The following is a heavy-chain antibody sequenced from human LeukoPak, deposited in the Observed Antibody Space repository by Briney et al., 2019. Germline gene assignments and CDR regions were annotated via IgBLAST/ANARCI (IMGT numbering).Heavy chain of an antibody. CDR3: ARDSELGYCSA. J-gene: IGHJ1*01. CDR1: GFAFRSYW. Sequence: GGSLRLSCRASGFAFRSYWMHWVRQAPGKRLEWVSRINLDGTIVRYTDSVEGRFTISRDNAKSTLFPHMNSLTADDTALYFCARDSELGYCSAWGQGTLVTVSS. D-gene: IGHD2-15*01. CDR2: INLDGTIV. V-gene: IGHV3-74*01.